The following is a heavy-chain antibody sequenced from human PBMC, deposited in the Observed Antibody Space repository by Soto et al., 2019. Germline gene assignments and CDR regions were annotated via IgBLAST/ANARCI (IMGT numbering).Heavy chain of an antibody. Sequence: PGGSLRLSCAASGFTFSSYAMSWVRQAPGKGLEWVSAISGSGGSTYYADSVKGRFTISRDNSKNTLYLQMNSLRAEDTAVYYCAKVQVDTAMVRGWFDPWGQGTLVTVSS. J-gene: IGHJ5*02. CDR2: ISGSGGST. V-gene: IGHV3-23*01. CDR1: GFTFSSYA. CDR3: AKVQVDTAMVRGWFDP. D-gene: IGHD5-18*01.